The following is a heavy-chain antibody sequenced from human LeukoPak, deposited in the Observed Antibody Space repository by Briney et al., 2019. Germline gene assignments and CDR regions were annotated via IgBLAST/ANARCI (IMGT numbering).Heavy chain of an antibody. Sequence: ASVKVSCKASGYTFTSYGISWVRQAPGQGLEWMGWISAYNGNTNYAQKPQGRVTMTTDTSTSTAYMELRSLRSDDTAVYYCARRVYYGSGSYYEAYTFDIWGQGTMVTVSS. CDR1: GYTFTSYG. CDR2: ISAYNGNT. CDR3: ARRVYYGSGSYYEAYTFDI. D-gene: IGHD3-10*01. V-gene: IGHV1-18*01. J-gene: IGHJ3*02.